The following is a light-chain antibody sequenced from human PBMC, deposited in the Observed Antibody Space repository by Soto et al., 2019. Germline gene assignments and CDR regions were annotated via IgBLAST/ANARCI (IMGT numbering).Light chain of an antibody. Sequence: IQLTQSTSSLSASVGDRVTITCRASQGISSFLAWYQQKPGRAPKLLIYGASTLQSGVPSRFSGSGSGTDFTLTISSLQPEDFATYYCQQLNSFPIAFGPGTKVEIQ. CDR1: QGISSF. CDR2: GAS. J-gene: IGKJ3*01. CDR3: QQLNSFPIA. V-gene: IGKV1-9*01.